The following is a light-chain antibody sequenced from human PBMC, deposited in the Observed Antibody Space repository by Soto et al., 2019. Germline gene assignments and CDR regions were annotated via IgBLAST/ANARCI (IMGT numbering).Light chain of an antibody. V-gene: IGKV3-15*01. CDR2: GPS. CDR3: HQYNDWPPA. J-gene: IGKJ1*01. Sequence: EVVMTQSPATLSVSPGEGVTLSCRANQGIGDTLAWYQHKPGQAPRLLIYGPSTRASGIPARFSGSGSGREFTLTISSLQSEDFAVYYCHQYNDWPPAFGQGTKVDIK. CDR1: QGIGDT.